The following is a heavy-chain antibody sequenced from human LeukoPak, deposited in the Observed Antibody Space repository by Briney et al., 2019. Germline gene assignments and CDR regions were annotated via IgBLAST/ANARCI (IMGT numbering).Heavy chain of an antibody. CDR2: IYYSGST. D-gene: IGHD5-18*01. J-gene: IGHJ4*02. CDR1: GGSISSGGYY. V-gene: IGHV4-31*03. CDR3: ASATSRGYSYGPPGEFDY. Sequence: PSETLSLTCTVSGGSISSGGYYWSWTRQHPGKGLEWIGYIYYSGSTYYNPSLKSRVTISVDTSKNQFSLKLSSVTAADTAVYYCASATSRGYSYGPPGEFDYWGQGTLVTVSS.